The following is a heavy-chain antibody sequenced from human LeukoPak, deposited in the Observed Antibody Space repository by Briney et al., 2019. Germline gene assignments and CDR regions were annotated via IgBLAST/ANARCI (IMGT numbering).Heavy chain of an antibody. Sequence: GGSLGLSCAASGFTVSSNYMSWVRQAPGKGLEWVSVTYSGGSTYCADSVKGRFTISRDNSKNTLYLQMNSLRAEDTAVYYCARAAVAVDWFDPWGQGTLVTVSS. CDR3: ARAAVAVDWFDP. D-gene: IGHD6-19*01. J-gene: IGHJ5*02. CDR1: GFTVSSNY. CDR2: TYSGGST. V-gene: IGHV3-66*02.